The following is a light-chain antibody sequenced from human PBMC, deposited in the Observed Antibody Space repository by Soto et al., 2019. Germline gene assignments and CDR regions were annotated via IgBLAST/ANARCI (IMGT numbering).Light chain of an antibody. CDR2: VAS. V-gene: IGKV3-15*01. CDR3: QQYNNWPLT. Sequence: EIVMTQSPATLSVSPGERATLSCRASQNIGSSLAWYQQKPGQAPRLLIYVASTRATGIPARFSGSGSGTVFTLTISSLQSEDFAIYYCQQYNNWPLTFGGGTKVEIK. J-gene: IGKJ4*01. CDR1: QNIGSS.